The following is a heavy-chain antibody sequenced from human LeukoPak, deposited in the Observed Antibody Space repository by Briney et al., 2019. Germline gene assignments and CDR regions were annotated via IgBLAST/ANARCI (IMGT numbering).Heavy chain of an antibody. Sequence: PSETLSLTCTVSGGSISSYYWSWIRQPPGKGLEWIGCIYYSGSTNYNPSLKSRVTISVDTSKNQFSLKLSSVTAADTAVYYCARASLGYCSGGSCSDWFDPWGQGTLVTVSS. D-gene: IGHD2-15*01. CDR2: IYYSGST. CDR3: ARASLGYCSGGSCSDWFDP. CDR1: GGSISSYY. J-gene: IGHJ5*02. V-gene: IGHV4-59*01.